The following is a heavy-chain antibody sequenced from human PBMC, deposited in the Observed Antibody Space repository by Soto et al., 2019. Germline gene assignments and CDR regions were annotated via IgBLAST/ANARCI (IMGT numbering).Heavy chain of an antibody. CDR3: AGPNDYGDYRGQVGGFDI. V-gene: IGHV4-31*03. D-gene: IGHD4-17*01. CDR2: IHNSGST. J-gene: IGHJ3*02. CDR1: GGSISSGAYY. Sequence: PSETLSLTCTVSGGSISSGAYYWNWIRQHPGKGLEWIGYIHNSGSTNYNPSLRSRVTISEDTSKNQFSLKLSSVTAADTAVYYCAGPNDYGDYRGQVGGFDIWGQGTMVTVSS.